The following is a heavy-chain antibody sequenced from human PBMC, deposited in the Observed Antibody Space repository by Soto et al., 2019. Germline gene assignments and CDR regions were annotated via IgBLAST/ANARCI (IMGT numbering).Heavy chain of an antibody. J-gene: IGHJ4*02. Sequence: PVGSLRLSCAASGFTFSSYSMNWVRQAPGKGLEWVSSISSSSSYIYYADSVKGRFTISRDNAKNSLYLQMNSLRAEDTAVYYCARLEAGQGGTSCYDYWGQGTLVTVSS. CDR1: GFTFSSYS. D-gene: IGHD2-2*01. V-gene: IGHV3-21*01. CDR3: ARLEAGQGGTSCYDY. CDR2: ISSSSSYI.